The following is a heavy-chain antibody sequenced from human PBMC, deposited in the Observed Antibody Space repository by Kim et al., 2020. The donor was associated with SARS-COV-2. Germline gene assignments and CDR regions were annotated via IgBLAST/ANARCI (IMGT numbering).Heavy chain of an antibody. CDR3: ARSRGYYYYYMDV. V-gene: IGHV5-51*01. Sequence: YSPSFQGQDTISADKSISTAYLQWSSLKASDTAMYYCARSRGYYYYYMDVWGKGTTVTVSS. J-gene: IGHJ6*03. D-gene: IGHD2-2*01.